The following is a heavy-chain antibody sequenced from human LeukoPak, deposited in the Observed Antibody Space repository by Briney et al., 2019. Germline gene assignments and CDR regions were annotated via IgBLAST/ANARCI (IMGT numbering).Heavy chain of an antibody. Sequence: GGSLRLSCAASGFTLSNYWMNWVRQAPGKGLEWVANIKQDGSEKYYVDSVKGRFTISRDITKNSVYLQMTSLTAEDTAVYYCARDRGAYCGGDCYLGFDYWGRGTLVTVSS. J-gene: IGHJ4*01. D-gene: IGHD2-21*02. CDR1: GFTLSNYW. CDR3: ARDRGAYCGGDCYLGFDY. V-gene: IGHV3-7*01. CDR2: IKQDGSEK.